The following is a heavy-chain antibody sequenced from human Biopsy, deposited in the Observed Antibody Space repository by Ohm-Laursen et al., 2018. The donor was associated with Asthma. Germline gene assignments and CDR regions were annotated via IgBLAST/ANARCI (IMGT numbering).Heavy chain of an antibody. CDR3: ASDFPKDYVRYNFQF. CDR1: GYSLTDLS. J-gene: IGHJ4*02. Sequence: ASVKVSCKLSGYSLTDLSMHWVRQAPGQGLEWMGGHDHEEGGTVNARRFQGRVTMTEDTSTDTVYMELSSLSSDDTAVYYCASDFPKDYVRYNFQFWGQGTLVTVSS. D-gene: IGHD4-17*01. V-gene: IGHV1-24*01. CDR2: HDHEEGGT.